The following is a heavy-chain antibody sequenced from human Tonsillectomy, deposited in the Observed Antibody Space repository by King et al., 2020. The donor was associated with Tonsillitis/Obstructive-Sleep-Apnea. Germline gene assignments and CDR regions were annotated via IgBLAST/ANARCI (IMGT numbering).Heavy chain of an antibody. V-gene: IGHV4-34*01. CDR1: GGSFSGYY. Sequence: VQLQQWGAGLLKPSETLSLTCAVSGGSFSGYYWSWNRQPPGKGLEWLGEINHSGSTNYNPSLKSRVTISVDTSKNQFSLKLSSVTAADTAVYYCARGRITIFGVVINYYYGMDVWGQGTTVTVSS. CDR3: ARGRITIFGVVINYYYGMDV. CDR2: INHSGST. D-gene: IGHD3-3*01. J-gene: IGHJ6*02.